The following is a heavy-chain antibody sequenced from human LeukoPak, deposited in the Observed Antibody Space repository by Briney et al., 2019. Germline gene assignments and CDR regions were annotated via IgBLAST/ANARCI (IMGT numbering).Heavy chain of an antibody. D-gene: IGHD6-13*01. CDR3: ARRRAEGGSNGHYNWFDP. Sequence: SETLSLTCTVSGDSINAYYWGWIRQPPGKGLGWIGYIYFSGTTKYNPSLESRVTISVDTSKNQFSLKLSSVTAADTAVYYCARRRAEGGSNGHYNWFDPWGQGILVTVSS. CDR2: IYFSGTT. J-gene: IGHJ5*02. V-gene: IGHV4-59*08. CDR1: GDSINAYY.